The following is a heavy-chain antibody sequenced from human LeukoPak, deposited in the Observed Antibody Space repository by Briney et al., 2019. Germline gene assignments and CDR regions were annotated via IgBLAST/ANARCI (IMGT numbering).Heavy chain of an antibody. D-gene: IGHD7-27*01. CDR2: ISSSSSTI. Sequence: GGSLRLSCAASGFTFRNYSMNWVRQAPGKGLEWVSYISSSSSTIYYADSVKGRFTISRDNAKNSLYLQMHSLRAEDTAVYYCARDNWGSLDYWGQGTLVTVSS. J-gene: IGHJ4*02. CDR3: ARDNWGSLDY. V-gene: IGHV3-48*01. CDR1: GFTFRNYS.